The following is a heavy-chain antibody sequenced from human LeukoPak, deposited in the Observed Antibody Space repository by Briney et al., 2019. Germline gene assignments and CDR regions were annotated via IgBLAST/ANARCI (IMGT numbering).Heavy chain of an antibody. V-gene: IGHV4-31*09. CDR2: IYYSGST. J-gene: IGHJ4*02. D-gene: IGHD3-22*01. CDR1: GGSISSGGYY. Sequence: SQTLSLTCTVSGGSISSGGYYWSWIRQHPGKGLEWIGYIYYSGSTYCNPSLKSRVTTSVDRSKNQFSLKLSSVTAADTAVYYCAARSYSSGYSVWGQGTLVTVSS. CDR3: AARSYSSGYSV.